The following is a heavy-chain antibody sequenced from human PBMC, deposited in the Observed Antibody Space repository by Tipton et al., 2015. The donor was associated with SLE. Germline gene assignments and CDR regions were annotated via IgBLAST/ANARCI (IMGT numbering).Heavy chain of an antibody. D-gene: IGHD3-22*01. CDR1: GVSLRSHY. J-gene: IGHJ3*01. V-gene: IGHV4-59*11. CDR3: ARSGGEPVYYESSGYYPH. Sequence: TLSLTCTVSGVSLRSHYWSWIRQSPGKGLEWIGYMYNNERTKYNLSLESRVTMSVETSKNQFTLRLTSVTAADTAVYYCARSGGEPVYYESSGYYPHWGQGTTVTVSS. CDR2: MYNNERT.